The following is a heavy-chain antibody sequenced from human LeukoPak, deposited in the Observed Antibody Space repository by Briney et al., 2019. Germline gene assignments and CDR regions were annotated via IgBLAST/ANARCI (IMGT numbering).Heavy chain of an antibody. D-gene: IGHD3-10*01. V-gene: IGHV3-23*01. CDR1: GFTFTNYA. J-gene: IGHJ4*02. CDR3: AKRPPPGTGWYFDY. Sequence: PGGSLRLSCAASGFTFTNYAMNWVRQAPGKGLEWVSSLSEAGDTTHYADSVRGRFTISRDISKSALYLQMSSLRAEDTAVYYCAKRPPPGTGWYFDYWGQGTLVTVSS. CDR2: LSEAGDTT.